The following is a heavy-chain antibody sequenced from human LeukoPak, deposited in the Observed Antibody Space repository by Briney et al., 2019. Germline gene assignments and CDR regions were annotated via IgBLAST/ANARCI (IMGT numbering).Heavy chain of an antibody. J-gene: IGHJ4*02. Sequence: SETLSLTCTVSGDSFSSGGHYWGWIRQPPGKGLEWIGNTYYSGSTYSNPSLKSRVTISVDTSKNQFSLKLNSVTATDTAVYYCARHYGPWGQGTLVTVSS. CDR1: GDSFSSGGHY. CDR2: TYYSGST. V-gene: IGHV4-39*01. D-gene: IGHD3-10*01. CDR3: ARHYGP.